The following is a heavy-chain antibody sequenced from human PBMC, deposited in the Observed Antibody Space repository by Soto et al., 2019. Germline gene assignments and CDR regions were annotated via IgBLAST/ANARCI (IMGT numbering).Heavy chain of an antibody. V-gene: IGHV1-8*01. D-gene: IGHD3-10*01. CDR1: GYTFTSYD. CDR3: ATTPLGLEFGEFLFDY. Sequence: QVQLVQSGAEVKKPGASVKVSCKASGYTFTSYDINWVRQATGQGLEWMGWMNPNSGNTGYAQKFQGRVTMTRNTSIRTAYMELSSRRSEDTAVYYCATTPLGLEFGEFLFDYWGQGTLVTVSS. CDR2: MNPNSGNT. J-gene: IGHJ4*02.